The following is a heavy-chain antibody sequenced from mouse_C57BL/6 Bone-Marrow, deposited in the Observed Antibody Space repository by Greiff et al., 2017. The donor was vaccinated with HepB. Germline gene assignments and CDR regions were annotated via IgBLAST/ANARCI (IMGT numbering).Heavy chain of an antibody. CDR3: ARESSGVYGSSYDY. V-gene: IGHV5-4*01. D-gene: IGHD1-1*01. CDR2: ISDGGSYT. Sequence: EVQRVESGGGLVKPGGSLKLSCAASGFTFSSYAMSWVRQTPEKRLEWVATISDGGSYTYYPDNVKGRFTISRDNAKNNLYLQMSHLKSEDTAMYYCARESSGVYGSSYDYWGQGTTLTVSS. CDR1: GFTFSSYA. J-gene: IGHJ2*01.